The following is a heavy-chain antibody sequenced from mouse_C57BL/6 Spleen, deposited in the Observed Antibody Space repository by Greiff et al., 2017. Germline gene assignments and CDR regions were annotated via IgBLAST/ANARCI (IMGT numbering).Heavy chain of an antibody. Sequence: VKQRPGQGLEWIGRIHPSDSDTNYNQKFKGKATLTVDKSSSTAYMQLSSLTSEDSAVYYCAIGLIIGYFDVWGTGTTVTVSS. J-gene: IGHJ1*03. V-gene: IGHV1-74*01. CDR3: AIGLIIGYFDV. D-gene: IGHD3-1*01. CDR2: IHPSDSDT.